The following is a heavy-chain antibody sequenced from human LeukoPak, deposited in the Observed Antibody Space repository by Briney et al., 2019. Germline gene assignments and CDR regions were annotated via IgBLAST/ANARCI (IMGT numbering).Heavy chain of an antibody. J-gene: IGHJ4*02. CDR2: ISGDGGST. D-gene: IGHD6-19*01. CDR1: GFMFHDYA. V-gene: IGHV3-43*02. CDR3: AGESESSGWYDY. Sequence: GGSLRLSCAAPGFMFHDYAIHWVRQAPGEGLEWVSLISGDGGSTFYADSAKGRFTISRDNSKNSLYLQMNSLRSDDTALYYCAGESESSGWYDYWGQGTLVTVSS.